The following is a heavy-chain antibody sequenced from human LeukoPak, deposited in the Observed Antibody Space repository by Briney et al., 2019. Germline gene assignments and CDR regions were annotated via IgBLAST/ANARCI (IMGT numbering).Heavy chain of an antibody. CDR3: ARKSGSSGYPFDY. V-gene: IGHV3-48*01. D-gene: IGHD3-22*01. CDR2: ITSSSSTM. J-gene: IGHJ4*02. Sequence: GGSLRLSCAASGFPFSSYSMNWVRQAPGKGLEWVSYITSSSSTMYYADAVKGRFAISRDNAKNSLYLQMNRLRAEDTAVYYCARKSGSSGYPFDYWGQGILVTVSS. CDR1: GFPFSSYS.